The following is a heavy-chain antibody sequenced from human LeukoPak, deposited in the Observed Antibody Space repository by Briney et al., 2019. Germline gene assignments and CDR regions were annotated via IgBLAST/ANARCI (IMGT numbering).Heavy chain of an antibody. V-gene: IGHV3-23*01. CDR3: AKDLFKYYDILTGSQAFDI. CDR2: ISGSGGST. D-gene: IGHD3-9*01. J-gene: IGHJ3*02. CDR1: GFTFSSYA. Sequence: GGSLRLSCAASGFTFSSYAMSWVRQAPGKGLEWVSAISGSGGSTYYADSVKGRFTISRDNSKNTLYLQMNSLRAEDTAVYYCAKDLFKYYDILTGSQAFDIWGQGTMVTVSS.